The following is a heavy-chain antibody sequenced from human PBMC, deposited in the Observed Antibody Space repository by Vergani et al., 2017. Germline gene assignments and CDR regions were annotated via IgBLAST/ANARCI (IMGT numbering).Heavy chain of an antibody. CDR3: ATGAGPFDI. J-gene: IGHJ4*02. CDR1: GAPISYWC. V-gene: IGHV4-4*07. Sequence: QVQLQESGPGLVQPPGTLSLPCAVSGAPISYWCWSWLRQPAGKGLEWIGRLCPSGNTNYKPSLKSRVTMSIDTSKNQFSLKLTSVTAADTAVYYCATGAGPFDIWGQGTLVTVSS. D-gene: IGHD7-27*01. CDR2: LCPSGNT.